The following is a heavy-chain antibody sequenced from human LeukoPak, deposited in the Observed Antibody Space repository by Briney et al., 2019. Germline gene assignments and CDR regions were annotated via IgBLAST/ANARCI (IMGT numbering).Heavy chain of an antibody. Sequence: GGSLRLSCAASGCTFSSYWISWVRQAPGKGLEWVANIKQDGSEKYYVDSVKGRFTISRDNSKNTLYLQMNSLRAEDTAVYYCARGSPFNWFDPWGQGTLVTVSS. CDR3: ARGSPFNWFDP. CDR2: IKQDGSEK. CDR1: GCTFSSYW. V-gene: IGHV3-7*03. J-gene: IGHJ5*02.